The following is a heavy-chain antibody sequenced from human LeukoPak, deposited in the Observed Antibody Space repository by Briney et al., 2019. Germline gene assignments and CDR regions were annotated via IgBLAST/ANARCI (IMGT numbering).Heavy chain of an antibody. D-gene: IGHD3-10*01. CDR2: INHSGST. CDR3: ARAGITMVRGVNRGTTFDY. V-gene: IGHV4-34*01. Sequence: SETLSLTCAAYGGSFSGYYWSWIRQPPGKGLEWIGEINHSGSTNYNPSLKSRVTISVDTSKNQFSLKLSSVTAADTAVYYCARAGITMVRGVNRGTTFDYWGQGTLVTVSS. CDR1: GGSFSGYY. J-gene: IGHJ4*02.